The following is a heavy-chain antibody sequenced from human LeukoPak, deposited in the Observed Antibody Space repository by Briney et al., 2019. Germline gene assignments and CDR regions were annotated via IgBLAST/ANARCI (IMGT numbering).Heavy chain of an antibody. CDR1: GYSFSSND. CDR2: INAGNGNT. CDR3: AAYFGAFDY. D-gene: IGHD4-17*01. J-gene: IGHJ4*02. V-gene: IGHV1-3*01. Sequence: GASVKVSCKASGYSFSSNDMHWVRQAPGQRLEWMGWINAGNGNTKSSQKFQGRVTITRDTSASTVYMELSSLRSEDTAMYYRAAYFGAFDYWGQGSLVTVSS.